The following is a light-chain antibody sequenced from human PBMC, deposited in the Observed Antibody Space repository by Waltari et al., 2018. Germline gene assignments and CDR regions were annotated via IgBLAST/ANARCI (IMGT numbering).Light chain of an antibody. CDR2: DAS. V-gene: IGKV3-11*01. CDR1: QSVSSY. J-gene: IGKJ1*01. CDR3: QQRSNWPWT. Sequence: EIVLTQSPATLSLSPGERDPLSCRASQSVSSYLAWYQQKPGQAPRLLIYDASNRATGIPARFSGSGSGTDFTLTISSLEPEDFAVYYCQQRSNWPWTFGQGTKVEIK.